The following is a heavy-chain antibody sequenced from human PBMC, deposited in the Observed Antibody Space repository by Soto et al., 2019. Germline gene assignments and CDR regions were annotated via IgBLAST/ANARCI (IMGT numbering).Heavy chain of an antibody. D-gene: IGHD1-26*01. Sequence: ASVKVSCKASGYTFTSYGISWVRQAPGQGLEWMGWISAYNGNTNYAQKLQGRVTMTTDTSTSTAYMELRSLRSDDTAVYYCARDRVLSRRGEHYDGMDVWGQGSTVNVS. CDR1: GYTFTSYG. CDR2: ISAYNGNT. CDR3: ARDRVLSRRGEHYDGMDV. V-gene: IGHV1-18*04. J-gene: IGHJ6*02.